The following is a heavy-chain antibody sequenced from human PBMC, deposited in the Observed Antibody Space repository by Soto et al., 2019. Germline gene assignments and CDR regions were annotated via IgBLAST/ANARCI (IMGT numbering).Heavy chain of an antibody. D-gene: IGHD3-10*01. Sequence: QVQLVESGGGVVQPGRSLRLSCAASGFTFSSYGMHWVRQAPGKGLEWVAVIWYDGSNKYYADSVKGRFTISRDNSKNTLYLQMNSLRAEDTAVYYCARATYYYGSGPPPEDYWGQGTLVTVSS. CDR2: IWYDGSNK. J-gene: IGHJ4*02. V-gene: IGHV3-33*01. CDR1: GFTFSSYG. CDR3: ARATYYYGSGPPPEDY.